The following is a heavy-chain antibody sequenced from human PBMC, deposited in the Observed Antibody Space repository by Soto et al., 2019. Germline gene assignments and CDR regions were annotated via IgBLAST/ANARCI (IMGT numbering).Heavy chain of an antibody. Sequence: QVQLVESGGGLVKPGGSLRLSCAASGFTFNYYYMSWVRQAPGKGLEWVSYISIGGDTIHYADSVRGRFSISRDNPKNSLYLQTSSLRVDDTAVYYCARNGYVAPFDYWGQGTLVTVST. CDR3: ARNGYVAPFDY. CDR2: ISIGGDTI. D-gene: IGHD3-16*01. V-gene: IGHV3-11*01. CDR1: GFTFNYYY. J-gene: IGHJ4*02.